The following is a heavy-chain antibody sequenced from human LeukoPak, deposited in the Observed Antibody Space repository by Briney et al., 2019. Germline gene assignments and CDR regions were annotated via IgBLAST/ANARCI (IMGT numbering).Heavy chain of an antibody. V-gene: IGHV3-53*01. D-gene: IGHD3-22*01. Sequence: GGSLRLSCAASGFSFSSYEMSWVRQAPGKGLEWVSVFYSGGSTSYADSVKGRFTVSRDNSKNTLYLQMNSLRAEDTAVYYCAIGGSRIVVVPTYYFDYWGQGTLVTVSS. CDR3: AIGGSRIVVVPTYYFDY. CDR1: GFSFSSYE. CDR2: FYSGGST. J-gene: IGHJ4*02.